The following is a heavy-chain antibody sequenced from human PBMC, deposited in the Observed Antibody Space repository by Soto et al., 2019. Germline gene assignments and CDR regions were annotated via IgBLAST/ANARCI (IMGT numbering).Heavy chain of an antibody. CDR2: IYYSGST. CDR3: ARRVGGITMTREYYFDY. CDR1: GGSISSSSYY. V-gene: IGHV4-39*01. D-gene: IGHD3-22*01. Sequence: TSETLSLTCTVSGGSISSSSYYWGWIRQPPGKGLEWIGSIYYSGSTYYNPSLKSRATISVDTSKNQFSLKLSSVTAADTAVYYCARRVGGITMTREYYFDYWGQGTLVTVSS. J-gene: IGHJ4*02.